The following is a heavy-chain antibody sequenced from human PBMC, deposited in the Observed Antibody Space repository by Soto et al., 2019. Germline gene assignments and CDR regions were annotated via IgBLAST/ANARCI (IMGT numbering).Heavy chain of an antibody. CDR2: ISGRGGST. D-gene: IGHD2-2*02. V-gene: IGHV3-23*01. CDR1: GFTFSSYA. CDR3: AKEETDCSSTSCYTGDGYNAGFDY. Sequence: GGSLRLSCAASGFTFSSYAMSWVRQAPGKGLEWVSAISGRGGSTYYADSVKGRFTISRDNSKNTLYLQMNSLRAEDTAVYYCAKEETDCSSTSCYTGDGYNAGFDYWGQGTLVTVSS. J-gene: IGHJ4*02.